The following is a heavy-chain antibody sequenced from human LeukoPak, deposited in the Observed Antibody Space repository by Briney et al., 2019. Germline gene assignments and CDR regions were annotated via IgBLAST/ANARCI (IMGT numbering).Heavy chain of an antibody. D-gene: IGHD3-22*01. V-gene: IGHV1-24*01. CDR1: GYTLTELS. Sequence: ASVKVSCKVSGYTLTELSMHWVRQAPGKGLEWMGGFDPEDGETIYAQKIQGRVTMTEDTSTDTAYMELSSLRSEDTAVYYCATTAYDSSGYYSFPFDYWGQGTLVTVSS. CDR2: FDPEDGET. CDR3: ATTAYDSSGYYSFPFDY. J-gene: IGHJ4*02.